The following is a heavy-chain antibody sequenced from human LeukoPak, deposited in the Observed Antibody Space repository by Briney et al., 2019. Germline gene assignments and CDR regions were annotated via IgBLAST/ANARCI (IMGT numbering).Heavy chain of an antibody. Sequence: WGSLRLSCAASGFTFTSYAMSWLRQAPGKGLEWVSAISAGGENTYYADSVKGRFTISRDNSENTLYLQMKSLRAEDTATYYCENPRAMRTGVGRYFDLWGRGTLVTVSS. CDR3: ENPRAMRTGVGRYFDL. V-gene: IGHV3-23*01. CDR2: ISAGGENT. D-gene: IGHD3-10*01. J-gene: IGHJ2*01. CDR1: GFTFTSYA.